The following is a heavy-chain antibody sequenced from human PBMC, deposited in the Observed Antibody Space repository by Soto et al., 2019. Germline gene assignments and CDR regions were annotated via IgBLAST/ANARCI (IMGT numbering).Heavy chain of an antibody. CDR3: ASHLAAGDS. D-gene: IGHD6-25*01. Sequence: QVQLVPSGAEVKKPGASVRVSCKASGYTFTSYYIHWVRQAPGQGLEWMAIVNPTGGSTNYAQRFQGRVPGTLEAATSTVFMELNSLRYEETAVYYSASHLAAGDSCGQGTPGTVSS. CDR2: VNPTGGST. J-gene: IGHJ5*01. V-gene: IGHV1-46*03. CDR1: GYTFTSYY.